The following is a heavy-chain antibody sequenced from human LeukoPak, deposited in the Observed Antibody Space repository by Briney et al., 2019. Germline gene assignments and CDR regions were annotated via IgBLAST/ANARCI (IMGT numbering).Heavy chain of an antibody. CDR3: ARALPSGPHAFDI. V-gene: IGHV4-30-4*01. CDR2: IYYSGST. Sequence: SQTLSLTCTVSGGSISSGDYYWSWIRQPPGKGLEWIGYIYYSGSTYYNPSLKSRVTISVDTSKNQFSLKLSSVTAADTAVYYCARALPSGPHAFDIWGRGTMVTVSS. CDR1: GGSISSGDYY. D-gene: IGHD2-15*01. J-gene: IGHJ3*02.